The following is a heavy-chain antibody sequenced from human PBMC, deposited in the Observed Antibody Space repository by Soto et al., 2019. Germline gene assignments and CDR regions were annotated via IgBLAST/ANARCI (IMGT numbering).Heavy chain of an antibody. J-gene: IGHJ4*02. V-gene: IGHV3-30-3*01. Sequence: QVQLVESGGGVVQPGRSLRLSCAASGFTFSSYAIHWVRQAPGKGLEWVAVISYDGSNKYYADSVKGRFTISRDNSKNTLYLQMNSLRAEDTAVYYCASPERGVVVTFDYWGQGTLVTVSS. D-gene: IGHD3-22*01. CDR1: GFTFSSYA. CDR2: ISYDGSNK. CDR3: ASPERGVVVTFDY.